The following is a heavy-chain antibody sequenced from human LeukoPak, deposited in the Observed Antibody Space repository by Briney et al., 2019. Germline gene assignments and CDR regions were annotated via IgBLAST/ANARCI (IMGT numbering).Heavy chain of an antibody. V-gene: IGHV3-23*01. CDR3: ARRSVAGYFDY. CDR2: ISGSGDTT. J-gene: IGHJ4*02. CDR1: EFTFSSYA. Sequence: GGSLRLSCAASEFTFSSYAMRWVRQAPGKRLEWVSAISGSGDTTYYADSVKGRFTISRDNSKNTVYLQMNSLRAEDTAVYYCARRSVAGYFDYWGQGTLVTVSS. D-gene: IGHD6-19*01.